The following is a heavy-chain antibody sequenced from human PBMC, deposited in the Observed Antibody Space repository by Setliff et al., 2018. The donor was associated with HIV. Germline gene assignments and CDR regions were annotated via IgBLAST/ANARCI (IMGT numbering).Heavy chain of an antibody. V-gene: IGHV1-3*01. CDR1: GYTFTSYS. J-gene: IGHJ5*02. D-gene: IGHD3-22*01. Sequence: RASVKVSCKASGYTFTSYSMHWVRQAPGQRLEWMGWINAGNGNTKYSQKFQGRVTITGDTSASTAYMELSSLRSEDTAVYYCARGFSVYSSLDPLLNWFDPWGQGTLVTVSS. CDR3: ARGFSVYSSLDPLLNWFDP. CDR2: INAGNGNT.